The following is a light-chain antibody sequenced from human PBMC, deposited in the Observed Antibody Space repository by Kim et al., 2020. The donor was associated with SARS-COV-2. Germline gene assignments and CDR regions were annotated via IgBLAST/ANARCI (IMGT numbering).Light chain of an antibody. J-gene: IGKJ2*01. Sequence: PGETATLSCRASQSVSRSFLAWYQQRAGQAPRLLIYGASNRATGIPDRFSGSGSETDFTLTISRLEPEDFAVYYCQHFRSSPPRYTFGQGTKLEIK. V-gene: IGKV3-20*01. CDR2: GAS. CDR3: QHFRSSPPRYT. CDR1: QSVSRSF.